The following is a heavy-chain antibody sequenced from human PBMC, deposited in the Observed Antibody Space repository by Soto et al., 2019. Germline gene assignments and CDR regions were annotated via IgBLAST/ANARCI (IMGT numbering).Heavy chain of an antibody. D-gene: IGHD1-26*01. CDR3: ARDPGGRWEPQYYYSSYGMDV. CDR2: IYYSGST. J-gene: IGHJ6*02. V-gene: IGHV4-61*01. Sequence: PSETLSLTCTVSGGSVSSGSYYWSWIRQPPGKGLEWIGYIYYSGSTNYNPSLKSRVTISVDTSKNQFSLKLSSVTAADTAVYYCARDPGGRWEPQYYYSSYGMDVWGQGITVTVSS. CDR1: GGSVSSGSYY.